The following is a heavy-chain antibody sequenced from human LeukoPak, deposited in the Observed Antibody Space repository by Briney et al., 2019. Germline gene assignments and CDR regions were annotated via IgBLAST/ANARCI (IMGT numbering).Heavy chain of an antibody. D-gene: IGHD1-26*01. CDR3: ARGRWVGTTQAYYLDY. CDR2: IYPRDGST. V-gene: IGHV1-46*01. CDR1: GYSFTSNY. J-gene: IGHJ4*02. Sequence: ASVEVSCKASGYSFTSNYIHWVRQAPGQGLEWMGMIYPRDGSTSYAQKFQGRVTVTRDTSTSTVHMELSGLRSEDTAVYYCARGRWVGTTQAYYLDYWGQGTLVTVSS.